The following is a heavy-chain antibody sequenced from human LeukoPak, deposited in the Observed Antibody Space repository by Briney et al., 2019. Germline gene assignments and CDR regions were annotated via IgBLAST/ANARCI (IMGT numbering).Heavy chain of an antibody. Sequence: ASVKVSCKASGYTFTSHGITWVRQAPGQGLEWMGWINTYSTNTNYAQKLQGRVTMTTDTSTSTAYMELRSLRSDDTALYYCARQAGGYSSGWYQFHFDYWGQGTLVTVSS. CDR3: ARQAGGYSSGWYQFHFDY. CDR1: GYTFTSHG. J-gene: IGHJ4*02. V-gene: IGHV1-18*04. D-gene: IGHD6-19*01. CDR2: INTYSTNT.